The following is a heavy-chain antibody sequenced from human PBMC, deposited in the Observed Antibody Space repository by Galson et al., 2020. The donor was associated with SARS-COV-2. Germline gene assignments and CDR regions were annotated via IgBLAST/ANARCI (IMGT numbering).Heavy chain of an antibody. J-gene: IGHJ5*02. CDR2: VNHGGST. V-gene: IGHV4-34*01. CDR1: GGSFSGYS. CDR3: ARWQYDYVWGSFRSDP. Sequence: ETSETLSLTCAVYGGSFSGYSWYWIRQPPGKGLEWIGEVNHGGSTNYNPSLKSRVTISVDTSKNQFSLMLSSVTAADTAVYYCARWQYDYVWGSFRSDPWGQGTLGTVSS. D-gene: IGHD3-16*02.